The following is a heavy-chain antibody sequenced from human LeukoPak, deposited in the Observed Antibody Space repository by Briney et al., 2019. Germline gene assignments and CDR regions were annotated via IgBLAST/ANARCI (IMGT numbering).Heavy chain of an antibody. J-gene: IGHJ3*02. CDR2: ISSSGSYI. CDR3: ARGGYYGSGSYADI. D-gene: IGHD3-10*01. V-gene: IGHV3-21*01. Sequence: GGSLRLSCAASGVTFSSYSMSWVRQPPGKGLEWVSYISSSGSYIYYPYSVKGLFTISKATAKHSLHLQMTSRRADDTAVYYCARGGYYGSGSYADIWGQGTMVTVSS. CDR1: GVTFSSYS.